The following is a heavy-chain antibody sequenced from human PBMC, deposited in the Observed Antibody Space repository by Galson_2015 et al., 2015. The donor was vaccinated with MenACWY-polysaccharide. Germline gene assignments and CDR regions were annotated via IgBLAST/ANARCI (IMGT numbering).Heavy chain of an antibody. CDR1: GFTFSNFW. Sequence: SLRLSCAASGFTFSNFWMSWVRQAPGKELEWVASIKQDGSEKYLVDSVKGRFTISRDSAENSLFPQMNSLRAEDTAVYYCARERWVRGVFFDQWGQGTLVTVSS. D-gene: IGHD3-10*01. CDR3: ARERWVRGVFFDQ. CDR2: IKQDGSEK. J-gene: IGHJ4*02. V-gene: IGHV3-7*01.